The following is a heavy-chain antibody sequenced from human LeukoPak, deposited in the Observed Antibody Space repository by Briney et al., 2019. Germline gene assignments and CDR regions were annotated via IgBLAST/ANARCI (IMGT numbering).Heavy chain of an antibody. CDR1: GGSISSSSYY. CDR3: ARNYYDSSGYYPYFFDY. D-gene: IGHD3-22*01. Sequence: SETLSLTCTVSGGSISSSSYYWGWIRQPPGKGLEWIGSISYSGSTYYNPSLKSRVTISVDTSKNQFSLKLSSVTAADTAVYYCARNYYDSSGYYPYFFDYWGQGTLVTVSS. V-gene: IGHV4-39*01. CDR2: ISYSGST. J-gene: IGHJ4*02.